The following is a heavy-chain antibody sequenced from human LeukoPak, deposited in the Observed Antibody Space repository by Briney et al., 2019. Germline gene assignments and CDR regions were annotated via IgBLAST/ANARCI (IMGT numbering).Heavy chain of an antibody. CDR3: ARGVTIFGVVIMERAFDI. Sequence: PGGSLRLSCAASGFTFSSYSMNWVRQAPGKGLEWVSSISGSSSYIYYADSVKGRFTISRDNAKNSLYLQMNSLRAKDTAVYYCARGVTIFGVVIMERAFDIWGQGTMVTVSS. D-gene: IGHD3-3*01. CDR2: ISGSSSYI. V-gene: IGHV3-21*01. J-gene: IGHJ3*02. CDR1: GFTFSSYS.